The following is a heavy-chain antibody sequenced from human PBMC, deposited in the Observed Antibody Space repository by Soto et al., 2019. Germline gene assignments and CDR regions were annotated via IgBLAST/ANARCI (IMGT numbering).Heavy chain of an antibody. V-gene: IGHV1-18*01. CDR2: IKAYNGTR. J-gene: IGHJ4*02. CDR1: GYPFTNYG. D-gene: IGHD3-16*01. Sequence: QVQLVQSGAEVKKPGASVKVSCKASGYPFTNYGITWVRQAPGQGLEGMGWIKAYNGTRNYAQKLQGRVTMTTDTSTSTAYMELRSLRSDDTAVYYCARDWFGVDYWGQGTLVTVSS. CDR3: ARDWFGVDY.